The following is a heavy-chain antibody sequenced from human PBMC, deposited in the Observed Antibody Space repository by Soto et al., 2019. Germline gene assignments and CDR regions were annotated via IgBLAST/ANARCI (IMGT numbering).Heavy chain of an antibody. V-gene: IGHV1-18*04. J-gene: IGHJ4*02. CDR1: GYTFTSYG. CDR3: ARVRYSSGWPLFDY. D-gene: IGHD6-19*01. CDR2: ISAYNGNT. Sequence: ASVKVSCKASGYTFTSYGISWVRQAPGQGLEWMGWISAYNGNTNYAQKLQGRVTMTTDTSTSTAYMELRGLRSDDTAVYYCARVRYSSGWPLFDYWGQGTLVTVSS.